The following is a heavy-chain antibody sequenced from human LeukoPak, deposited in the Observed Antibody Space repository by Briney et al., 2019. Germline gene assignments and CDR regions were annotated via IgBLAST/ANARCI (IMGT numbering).Heavy chain of an antibody. Sequence: GGSLRLSCAASGFTFSSYAMSWVRQAPGKGLEWVSAISGSGGSTYYADSVKGRFTISRDNSKNMIYLEMSSLKAEDTAVYYCARERNLEIAVAGTIFDYWGQGTLVTVSS. V-gene: IGHV3-23*01. CDR2: ISGSGGST. CDR1: GFTFSSYA. J-gene: IGHJ4*02. D-gene: IGHD6-19*01. CDR3: ARERNLEIAVAGTIFDY.